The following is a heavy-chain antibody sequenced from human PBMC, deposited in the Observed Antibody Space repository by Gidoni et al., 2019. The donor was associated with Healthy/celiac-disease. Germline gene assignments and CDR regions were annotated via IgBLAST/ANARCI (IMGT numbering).Heavy chain of an antibody. J-gene: IGHJ2*01. Sequence: EVHLLESGGGLLPPGGSLRLSCSASGFTVRRNYMSWVRQAPGKGLEWGSVIYSGGSTDYADSVKGRFTISRDNSKNTLYLQMNSLRAEDTAVYYCARGKRYFDLWGRGTLVTVSS. V-gene: IGHV3-53*01. CDR3: ARGKRYFDL. CDR2: IYSGGST. CDR1: GFTVRRNY.